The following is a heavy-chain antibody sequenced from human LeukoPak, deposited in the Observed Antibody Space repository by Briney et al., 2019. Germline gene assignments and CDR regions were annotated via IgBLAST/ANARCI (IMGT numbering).Heavy chain of an antibody. CDR3: ARVSILIVPYYAFDI. D-gene: IGHD2/OR15-2a*01. CDR2: ISSSSNYI. CDR1: GFTFSRYW. V-gene: IGHV3-21*01. Sequence: PGGSLRLSCAASGFTFSRYWMKWVRQAPGKGLEWVSSISSSSNYIYYADSVKGRFTISRDNAKNSLYLQMNSLRAEDTAVYYCARVSILIVPYYAFDIWGQGTMVTVSS. J-gene: IGHJ3*02.